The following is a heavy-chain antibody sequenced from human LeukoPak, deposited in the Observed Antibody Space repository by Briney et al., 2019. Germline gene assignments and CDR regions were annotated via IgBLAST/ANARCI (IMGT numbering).Heavy chain of an antibody. D-gene: IGHD6-19*01. CDR2: IYPGDSDT. V-gene: IGHV5-51*01. CDR1: GYSFTNYW. Sequence: GESLKISCKGSGYSFTNYWIAWVRQMPGKGLEWMGIIYPGDSDTRYSPSFQGQVTISADKSISTAYLQWSSLKASDTAMCYCARLPSIVVAGNRWLDPWGQGTLVTVSS. CDR3: ARLPSIVVAGNRWLDP. J-gene: IGHJ5*02.